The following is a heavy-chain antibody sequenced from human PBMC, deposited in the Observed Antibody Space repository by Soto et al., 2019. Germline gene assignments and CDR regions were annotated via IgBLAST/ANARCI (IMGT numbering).Heavy chain of an antibody. V-gene: IGHV3-11*05. D-gene: IGHD6-13*01. CDR3: ARTIVAAGGRRYFDF. Sequence: QVQLVESGGGLVKPGGSLRLSCAASGFTFSDYYMSWIRQAPGKGLEWVSYINSSSSYTNYADSVKGRFTISRDNAKNSLYLQMNSLRAEDTAVYYCARTIVAAGGRRYFDFWGRGTLVTVSS. J-gene: IGHJ2*01. CDR1: GFTFSDYY. CDR2: INSSSSYT.